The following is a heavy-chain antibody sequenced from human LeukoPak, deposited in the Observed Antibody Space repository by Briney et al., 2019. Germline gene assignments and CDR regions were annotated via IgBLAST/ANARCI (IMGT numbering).Heavy chain of an antibody. D-gene: IGHD1-26*01. CDR1: GFTFSDYW. Sequence: GGSLRLSCAASGFTFSDYWMSWVRQAPGKGLEWVANIKQDRSETYYVDSVKGRFTISRDNAKNSLYLQMNSLGADDTAVYYCARDKIVGATNLDFWGQGTLVTVSS. V-gene: IGHV3-7*01. CDR2: IKQDRSET. CDR3: ARDKIVGATNLDF. J-gene: IGHJ4*02.